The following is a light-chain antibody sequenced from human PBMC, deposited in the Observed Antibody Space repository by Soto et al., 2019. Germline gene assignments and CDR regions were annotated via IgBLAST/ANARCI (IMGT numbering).Light chain of an antibody. CDR1: SSDVGGYNY. Sequence: QSALTQPASVSGSPGQSITISCTGTSSDVGGYNYVSWYQQHPGKAHKLMIYDVSNRPSGVSNSFSGSKSGNTTSLTISGLQAEDEADYYCSSYTSSSTSYVFGTGTKVTVL. V-gene: IGLV2-14*01. CDR2: DVS. CDR3: SSYTSSSTSYV. J-gene: IGLJ1*01.